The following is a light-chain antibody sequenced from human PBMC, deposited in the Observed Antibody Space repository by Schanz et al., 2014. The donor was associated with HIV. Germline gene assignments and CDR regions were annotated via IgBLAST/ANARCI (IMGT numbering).Light chain of an antibody. Sequence: DIQMPQSPPTLAASVGDRVTITCRASQNIGYWLTWYQQKPGKAPDLLNYQTSALSRGVQERFRGSGSGTDFTLHIIKLQPEDSGTYYCPQYATTSWTFGQGTKVEVK. CDR3: PQYATTSWT. J-gene: IGKJ1*01. CDR2: QTS. V-gene: IGKV1-5*03. CDR1: QNIGYW.